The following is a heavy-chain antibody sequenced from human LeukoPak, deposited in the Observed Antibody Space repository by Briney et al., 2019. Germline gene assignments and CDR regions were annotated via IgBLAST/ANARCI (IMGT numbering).Heavy chain of an antibody. J-gene: IGHJ6*02. CDR1: GFSFREHW. CDR3: TTHPYYYYGMDV. V-gene: IGHV3-15*01. CDR2: IKSKTDGGTT. Sequence: PGGSLRLSCTVSGFSFREHWMSWVRQAPGKGLEWVGRIKSKTDGGTTDYAAPVKGRFTISRDDSKNTLYLQMNSLKTEDAAVYYCTTHPYYYYGMDVWGQGTTATVSS.